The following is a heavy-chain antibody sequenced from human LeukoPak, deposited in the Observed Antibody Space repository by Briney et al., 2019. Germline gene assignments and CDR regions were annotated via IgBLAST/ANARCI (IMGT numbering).Heavy chain of an antibody. Sequence: PGGSLRLSCAASGFTFSSYAMSWVRQAPGKGLEWVSAISGSGGSTYYADSVKGRFTISRDNSKNTLYLQMNSLRAEDTAVYYCAKSQLGDRNTYYYGSGSYIGYWGQGTLVTVSS. CDR1: GFTFSSYA. J-gene: IGHJ4*02. V-gene: IGHV3-23*01. CDR2: ISGSGGST. D-gene: IGHD3-10*01. CDR3: AKSQLGDRNTYYYGSGSYIGY.